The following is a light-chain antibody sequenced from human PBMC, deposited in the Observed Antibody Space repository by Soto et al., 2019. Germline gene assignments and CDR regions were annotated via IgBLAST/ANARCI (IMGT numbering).Light chain of an antibody. V-gene: IGLV2-8*01. Sequence: QSALTQPPSASGSPGQSVTISCTGTSSDVGGYNFVSWYQQHPGKAPKLMIYDVTERPSGVPDRFSGSKSGNTASLTISGLQGEDDADYYCSSYSGGNIPVLFGGGTKLTVL. CDR3: SSYSGGNIPVL. CDR2: DVT. CDR1: SSDVGGYNF. J-gene: IGLJ2*01.